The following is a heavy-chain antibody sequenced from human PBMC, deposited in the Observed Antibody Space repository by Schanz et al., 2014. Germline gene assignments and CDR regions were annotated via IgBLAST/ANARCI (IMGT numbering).Heavy chain of an antibody. CDR2: ISGSGGST. J-gene: IGHJ3*01. V-gene: IGHV3-23*01. CDR1: GFTFSSYT. CDR3: ARVYESALSPPRHDAFDV. D-gene: IGHD3-22*01. Sequence: EVQLLESGGGLVRPGGSLRLSCAASGFTFSSYTMNWVRQAPGKGLEWVSAISGSGGSTVYADSVKGRFTISRDNSNTTVFLQMNSVRAEDTAVYFCARVYESALSPPRHDAFDVWGQGTVXTVSS.